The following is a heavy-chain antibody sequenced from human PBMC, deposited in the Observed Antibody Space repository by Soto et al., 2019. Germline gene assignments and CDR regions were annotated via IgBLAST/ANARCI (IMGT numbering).Heavy chain of an antibody. CDR2: INPKNGGT. CDR1: GYTFTDAY. D-gene: IGHD1-7*01. J-gene: IGHJ4*02. Sequence: QVRLVQSGAEVKKPGASVKVTCKPSGYTFTDAYIHWVRQAPGQGLEWLGWINPKNGGTNYAQKFQGRVNMTRDTASSTAVMELSSRNSNDTAVYYCAREEGTELDFWGQGTLVTVSS. CDR3: AREEGTELDF. V-gene: IGHV1-2*02.